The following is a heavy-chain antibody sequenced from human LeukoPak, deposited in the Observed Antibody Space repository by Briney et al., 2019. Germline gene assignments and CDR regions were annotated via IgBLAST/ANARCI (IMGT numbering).Heavy chain of an antibody. V-gene: IGHV1-18*01. CDR3: ARGGIAAAGTTYYYYYMDV. Sequence: ASVKVSCKASGYTLTSYGISWVRQAPGQGLEWMGWISAYNGNTNYAQKLQGRVTMTTDTSTSTAYMELRSLRSDDTAVYYCARGGIAAAGTTYYYYYMDVWGKGTTVTVSS. CDR1: GYTLTSYG. CDR2: ISAYNGNT. D-gene: IGHD6-13*01. J-gene: IGHJ6*03.